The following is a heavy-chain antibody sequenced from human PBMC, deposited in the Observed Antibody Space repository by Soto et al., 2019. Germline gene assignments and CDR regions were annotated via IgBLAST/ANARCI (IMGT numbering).Heavy chain of an antibody. CDR3: AKDIGGDSSGWGTYYYYGMDV. J-gene: IGHJ6*01. D-gene: IGHD6-19*01. V-gene: IGHV3-30*18. CDR1: GFTFSSYG. Sequence: QVQLVESGGGVVQPGRSLRLSCAASGFTFSSYGMHWVRQAPGKGLEWVAVISYDGSNKYYADSVKGRFTISRDNSKNTLYLQMNSLRAEDTAVYYCAKDIGGDSSGWGTYYYYGMDVW. CDR2: ISYDGSNK.